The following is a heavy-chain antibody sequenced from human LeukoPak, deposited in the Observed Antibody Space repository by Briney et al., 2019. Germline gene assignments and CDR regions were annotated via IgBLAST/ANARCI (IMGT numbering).Heavy chain of an antibody. J-gene: IGHJ3*02. V-gene: IGHV3-23*01. CDR3: AKDFGELLYGDAFDI. Sequence: PGGSLRLSCAASGFTLSSSAMSWVRQAPGKGLEWVSAISGSGGSTYYADSVKGRFTISRDNPKNTLYLQMNSLRVEDTAVYYCAKDFGELLYGDAFDIWGQGTMVAVSS. D-gene: IGHD3-10*01. CDR1: GFTLSSSA. CDR2: ISGSGGST.